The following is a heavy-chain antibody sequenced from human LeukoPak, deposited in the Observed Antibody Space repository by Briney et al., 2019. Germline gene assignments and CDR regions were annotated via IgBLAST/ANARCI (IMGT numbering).Heavy chain of an antibody. CDR1: GYTFTSYG. Sequence: ASVKVSCKASGYTFTSYGISWVRQAPGQGLEWMGWISAYNGNTNYAQKLQGRVTMTTDTSTSTAYMELRSLRSDDTAVYYCARDTPSLITIAGLTYAFDIWGQGTMVTVSS. CDR2: ISAYNGNT. CDR3: ARDTPSLITIAGLTYAFDI. V-gene: IGHV1-18*01. D-gene: IGHD3-3*01. J-gene: IGHJ3*02.